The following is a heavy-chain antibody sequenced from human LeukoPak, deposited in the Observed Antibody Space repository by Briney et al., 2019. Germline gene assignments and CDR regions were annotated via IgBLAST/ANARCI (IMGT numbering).Heavy chain of an antibody. CDR2: IYYSGST. CDR3: ARVDLTTVVKGDV. J-gene: IGHJ6*02. Sequence: SETLSLTCTVSGGSISSYYWSWIRQPPGKGLEWIGYIYYSGSTYYNPSLKSRVTISVDTSKNQFSLKLSSVTAADTAVYYCARVDLTTVVKGDVWGQGTTVTVSS. CDR1: GGSISSYY. D-gene: IGHD4-23*01. V-gene: IGHV4-59*08.